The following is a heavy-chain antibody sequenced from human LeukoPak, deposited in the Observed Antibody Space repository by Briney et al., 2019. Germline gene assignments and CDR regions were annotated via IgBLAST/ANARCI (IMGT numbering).Heavy chain of an antibody. V-gene: IGHV4-31*03. Sequence: KPSETLSLTCTVSNGSMNSGGYYWSWIRQHPGKGLEWIGSIYYFGNTYYNPSLKSRVIISVDTSKNQFSLKMSSVTAADTAVYYCARGSGYFDSRGTVSWFDPWGQGTLVTVPS. CDR3: ARGSGYFDSRGTVSWFDP. J-gene: IGHJ5*02. D-gene: IGHD3-22*01. CDR2: IYYFGNT. CDR1: NGSMNSGGYY.